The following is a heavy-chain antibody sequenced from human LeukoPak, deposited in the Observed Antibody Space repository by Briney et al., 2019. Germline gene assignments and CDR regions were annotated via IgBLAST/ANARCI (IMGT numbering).Heavy chain of an antibody. CDR2: ISGSGGST. V-gene: IGHV3-23*01. CDR1: GFTYSSYA. J-gene: IGHJ4*02. CDR3: AKHVVGIEGYFDY. D-gene: IGHD1-26*01. Sequence: PGAPLRLSCAASGFTYSSYAMSWVRQAPGKGLEWVSAISGSGGSTYYADSVKGRFTISRDNSKNTLYLQMNSLRAEDTAVYYCAKHVVGIEGYFDYWGQGTLVTVSS.